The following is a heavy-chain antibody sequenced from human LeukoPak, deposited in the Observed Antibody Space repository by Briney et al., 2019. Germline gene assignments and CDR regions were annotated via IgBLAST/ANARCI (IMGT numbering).Heavy chain of an antibody. Sequence: SETLSLTCTVSGGSISSSTYYWGWIRQPPGKGLEWIASIYYTGSTNYNPSLKSRVTISVDTSKNQCSLKLSSVTAADTAVYYCARSRKYGAVTTYSWFDPWGQGTLVIVSS. V-gene: IGHV4-39*01. J-gene: IGHJ5*02. CDR1: GGSISSSTYY. CDR2: IYYTGST. CDR3: ARSRKYGAVTTYSWFDP. D-gene: IGHD4-17*01.